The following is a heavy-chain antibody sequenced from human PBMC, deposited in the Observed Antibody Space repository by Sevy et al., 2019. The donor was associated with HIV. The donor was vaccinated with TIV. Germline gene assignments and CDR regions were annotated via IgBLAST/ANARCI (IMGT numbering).Heavy chain of an antibody. V-gene: IGHV4-59*01. J-gene: IGHJ5*02. CDR1: GGSISSYY. D-gene: IGHD3-3*01. CDR2: ICDSGST. Sequence: SETLSLTYTVSGGSISSYYWSWIRQPPGKGLEWIGYICDSGSTNYNPSLKSRVTISVDTSKNQFSLKLSSVTAADTAVYYCARVRFLEWLFTDSWFDPWGQGTLVTVSS. CDR3: ARVRFLEWLFTDSWFDP.